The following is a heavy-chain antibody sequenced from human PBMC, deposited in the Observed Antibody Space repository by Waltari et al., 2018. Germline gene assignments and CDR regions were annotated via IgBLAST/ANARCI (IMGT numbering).Heavy chain of an antibody. D-gene: IGHD4-4*01. J-gene: IGHJ4*02. Sequence: QLQLQESGPGRVKPSETLSLTCTVSGGSISSSSYDWGWIRQHPGKGLEWIGRIYYSGSTSDNPSLNSRVTISVDTSKNQCFPKLRSVTAADTAVYYCGRLAEHYRGAFDYWGQGTLVTVSS. CDR2: IYYSGST. V-gene: IGHV4-39*07. CDR3: GRLAEHYRGAFDY. CDR1: GGSISSSSYD.